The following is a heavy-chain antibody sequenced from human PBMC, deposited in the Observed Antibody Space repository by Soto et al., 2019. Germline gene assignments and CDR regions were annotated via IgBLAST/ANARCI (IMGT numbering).Heavy chain of an antibody. CDR3: ARDHGPYSSSSLDY. CDR2: IIPIFGTA. CDR1: GGTFSSYA. D-gene: IGHD6-6*01. V-gene: IGHV1-69*06. Sequence: GASVKVSCKASGGTFSSYAISWVRQAPGQGLEWMGGIIPIFGTANYAQKFQGRVTITADKSTSTAYMELSSLRSEDTAVYYCARDHGPYSSSSLDYWGQGTLVTVS. J-gene: IGHJ4*02.